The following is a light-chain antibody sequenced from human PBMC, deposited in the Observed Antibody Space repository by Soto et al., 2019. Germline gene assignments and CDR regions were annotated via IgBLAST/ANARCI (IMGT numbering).Light chain of an antibody. Sequence: DIVMTQSPDSLAVSLGERATINCKSSQSVLYSSNNKNYLAWYQQKPGQPPKLLIYWASTRESGVTDRFSGSGSGTDFTLTISSLQAEDVAVYYCQQYYSTPLTFGPGTKVDI. CDR3: QQYYSTPLT. V-gene: IGKV4-1*01. CDR2: WAS. J-gene: IGKJ3*01. CDR1: QSVLYSSNNKNY.